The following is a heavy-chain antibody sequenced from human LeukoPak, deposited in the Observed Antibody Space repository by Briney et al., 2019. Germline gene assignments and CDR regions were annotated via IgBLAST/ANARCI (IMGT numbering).Heavy chain of an antibody. CDR2: IYWDDDK. CDR3: ALRQWKDCWSGPSGPFIS. V-gene: IGHV2-5*02. CDR1: GFSRRTSGVG. Sequence: SAPTVVKPTQTLTLTCTFSGFSRRTSGVGVGWIRQPPGKALEWLALIYWDDDKGYSTYLKSRLTITKEPSRNQVVLTMTNMDPVDTATQYCALRQWKDCWSGPSGPFISWGKGTLVPVFS. D-gene: IGHD3-3*01. J-gene: IGHJ4*02.